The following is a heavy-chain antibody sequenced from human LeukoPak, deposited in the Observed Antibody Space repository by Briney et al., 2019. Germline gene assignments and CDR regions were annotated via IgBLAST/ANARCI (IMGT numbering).Heavy chain of an antibody. D-gene: IGHD3-22*01. CDR3: AKHCYDSSGSDFGWFDY. CDR2: ISGSGSST. CDR1: GFTFSSYA. Sequence: GGSLRLSCAASGFTFSSYAMSWVRQAPGKGLEWVSGISGSGSSTYYADSVKGRFTISRDNSKNTLYLQVNSLRAEDTAIYYCAKHCYDSSGSDFGWFDYWGQGTLVTVSS. J-gene: IGHJ4*02. V-gene: IGHV3-23*01.